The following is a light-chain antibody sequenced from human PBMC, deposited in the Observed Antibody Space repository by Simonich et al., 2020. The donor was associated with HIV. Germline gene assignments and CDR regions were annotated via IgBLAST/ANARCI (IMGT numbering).Light chain of an antibody. V-gene: IGKV3-20*01. Sequence: EIVMTQSLATLSVSPGERATLSCRASQSVSSNLAWYQQKPGQAPRLLIYGASSRATGIPDRFSGSGSGTDFTLTISRLEPEDFAVYYCQQYGSSFTFGPGTKVDIK. CDR3: QQYGSSFT. J-gene: IGKJ3*01. CDR2: GAS. CDR1: QSVSSN.